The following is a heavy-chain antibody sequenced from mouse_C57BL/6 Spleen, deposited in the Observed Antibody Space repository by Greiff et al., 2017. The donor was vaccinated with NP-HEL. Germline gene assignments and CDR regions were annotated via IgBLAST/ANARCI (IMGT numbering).Heavy chain of an antibody. Sequence: QVQLKQPGAELVKPGASVKLSCKASGYTFTSYWMHWVKQRPGRGLEWIGRIDPNSGGTKYNEKFKSKATLTVDKPSSTAYMQLSSLTSEDSAVYYCARGGIYYYGSNWYFDVWGTGTTVTVSS. V-gene: IGHV1-72*01. J-gene: IGHJ1*03. CDR2: IDPNSGGT. CDR3: ARGGIYYYGSNWYFDV. D-gene: IGHD1-1*01. CDR1: GYTFTSYW.